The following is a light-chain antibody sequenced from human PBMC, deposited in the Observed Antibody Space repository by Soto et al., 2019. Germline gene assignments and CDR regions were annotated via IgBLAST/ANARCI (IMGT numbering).Light chain of an antibody. Sequence: QSALTQPPSASGSPGQSVTISCTGTSSDVGGYNYVSWYQQHPGKAPKLMIYEVSKRPSGVPDRFSGSKSGNTASLTVSGLQAEDEADYYCSSYAGSNNPNVFGTGTKLNVL. CDR1: SSDVGGYNY. J-gene: IGLJ1*01. CDR2: EVS. V-gene: IGLV2-8*01. CDR3: SSYAGSNNPNV.